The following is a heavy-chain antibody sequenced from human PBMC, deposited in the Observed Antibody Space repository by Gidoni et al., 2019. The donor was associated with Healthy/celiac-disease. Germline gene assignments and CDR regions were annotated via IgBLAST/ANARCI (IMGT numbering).Heavy chain of an antibody. Sequence: EVQLVESGGGLVKPGGSLRLSCAASGFNFSRSSMNWVRQAPGKGLEWVSSISSSSSYIYYADSVKGRFTISRDNAKNSLYLQMNSLRAEDTALYYCARDGYCSSTSCYGYYYYGMDVWGQGPTGTVSS. D-gene: IGHD2-2*03. J-gene: IGHJ6*01. CDR2: ISSSSSYI. CDR3: ARDGYCSSTSCYGYYYYGMDV. CDR1: GFNFSRSS. V-gene: IGHV3-21*01.